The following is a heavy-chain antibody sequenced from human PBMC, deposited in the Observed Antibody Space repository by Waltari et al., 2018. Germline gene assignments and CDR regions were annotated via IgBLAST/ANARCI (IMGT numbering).Heavy chain of an antibody. CDR2: IYYSGST. CDR1: GGSISSYY. D-gene: IGHD2-15*01. J-gene: IGHJ6*02. V-gene: IGHV4-59*01. CDR3: ARGYCSGGSCRLYGMDV. Sequence: QVQLQESGPGLVKPSETLSLTCTVSGGSISSYYWSWIRHPPGKGLEWIGYIYYSGSTNYNPSLKSRVTISVDTSKNQFSLKLSSVTAADTAVYYCARGYCSGGSCRLYGMDVWGQGTTVTVSS.